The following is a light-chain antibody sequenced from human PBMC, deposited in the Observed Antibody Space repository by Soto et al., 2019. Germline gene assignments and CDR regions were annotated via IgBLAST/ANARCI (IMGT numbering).Light chain of an antibody. J-gene: IGKJ1*01. Sequence: DIQMTQSQSSLSASVGDRVTITCRASQSISSWLAWYQQRPGKAPKLLIYDASSLQSGVPSRFSGSGSGTEFTLTISSLQPDDFATYYCQQYNSYSPAFGQGTKVDIK. CDR2: DAS. V-gene: IGKV1-5*01. CDR1: QSISSW. CDR3: QQYNSYSPA.